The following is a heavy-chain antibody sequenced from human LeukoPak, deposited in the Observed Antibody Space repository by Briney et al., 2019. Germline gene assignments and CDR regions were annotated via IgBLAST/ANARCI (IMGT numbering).Heavy chain of an antibody. J-gene: IGHJ4*02. CDR1: GFTFGGSA. CDR3: ARDFVDTAMEDYFDY. D-gene: IGHD5-18*01. CDR2: ISSSSSYI. Sequence: SGGSLRLSCAASGFTFGGSALHWVRQASGKGLEWVSSISSSSSYIYYADSVKGRFTISRDNAKNSLYLQMNSLRAEDTAVYYCARDFVDTAMEDYFDYWGQGTLVTVSS. V-gene: IGHV3-21*01.